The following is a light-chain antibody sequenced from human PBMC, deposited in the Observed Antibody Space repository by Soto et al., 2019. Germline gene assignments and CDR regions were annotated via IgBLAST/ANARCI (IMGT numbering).Light chain of an antibody. CDR2: GVS. Sequence: QSALTQPASVSGSPGQSITISCTGTRSDVGGYNYVSWYQQHPGKAPKLMIYGVSNRPSGVSNRFSGSKSGNTASLTISGLQAEDDADYYCTSYRSSNTVVFGGGTKLTVL. J-gene: IGLJ2*01. CDR3: TSYRSSNTVV. V-gene: IGLV2-14*03. CDR1: RSDVGGYNY.